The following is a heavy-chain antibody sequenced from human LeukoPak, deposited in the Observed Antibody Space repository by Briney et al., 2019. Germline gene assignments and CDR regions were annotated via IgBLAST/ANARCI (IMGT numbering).Heavy chain of an antibody. J-gene: IGHJ4*02. CDR1: GYTFTNYY. CDR3: ARVTDISSWYLAN. V-gene: IGHV1-2*02. CDR2: IDPNSGVT. D-gene: IGHD6-13*01. Sequence: ASVKVSCKASGYTFTNYYMHWVRQAPGQGLEWMGWIDPNSGVTNYAQKFQGRVTMTRDTSISTAYMELSSLTSDDTAVYYCARVTDISSWYLANWGQGTLVTVSS.